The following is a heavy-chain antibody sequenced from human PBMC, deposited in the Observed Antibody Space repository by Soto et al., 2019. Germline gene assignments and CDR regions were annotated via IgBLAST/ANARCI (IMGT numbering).Heavy chain of an antibody. D-gene: IGHD3-10*01. Sequence: QVQLVQSGTEVKEPGASVKVSCKASGYTFISYDINWVRQASRQGLEWMGWMNPNSGNAGYVQKFQGKVTMTRNTSISTAYMELSSLRSEDTAIYYCARMWVGTMVIDSWGQGTLVTVSS. CDR3: ARMWVGTMVIDS. J-gene: IGHJ4*02. CDR1: GYTFISYD. CDR2: MNPNSGNA. V-gene: IGHV1-8*01.